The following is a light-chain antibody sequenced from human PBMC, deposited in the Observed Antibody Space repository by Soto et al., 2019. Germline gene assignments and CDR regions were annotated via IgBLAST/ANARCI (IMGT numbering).Light chain of an antibody. J-gene: IGLJ3*02. V-gene: IGLV2-14*01. CDR2: EVS. CDR3: SSYTTSSTQV. CDR1: SSDIGTYNY. Sequence: QSALTQPASVSGSPGQSITISCTGTSSDIGTYNYVSWYQQHPGKVPKLMIYEVSNRPSGVSNRLSGSKSGNTASLAISGLQAEDEADYYCSSYTTSSTQVFGVGTKLTVL.